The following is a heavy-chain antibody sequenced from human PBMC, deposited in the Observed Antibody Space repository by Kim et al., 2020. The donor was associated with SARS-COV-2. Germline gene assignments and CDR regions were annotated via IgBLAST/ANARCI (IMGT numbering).Heavy chain of an antibody. Sequence: ASVKVSCKASGYTFTSYGISWVRQAPGQGLDWMGWISAYNGNTNYAQKLQGRVTMTTDTSTNTAYMELRSLRSDDTAVYYCARDRVRWHLGEAAYWGQGTLVTVSS. V-gene: IGHV1-18*04. CDR2: ISAYNGNT. D-gene: IGHD3-10*01. CDR3: ARDRVRWHLGEAAY. CDR1: GYTFTSYG. J-gene: IGHJ4*02.